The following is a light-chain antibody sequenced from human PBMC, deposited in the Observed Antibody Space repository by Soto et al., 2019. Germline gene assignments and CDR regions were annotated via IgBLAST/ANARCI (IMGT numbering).Light chain of an antibody. V-gene: IGLV2-14*01. CDR1: SSDVGAYNY. J-gene: IGLJ1*01. Sequence: VLTQPASVSGSPGQSITISCTGTSSDVGAYNYVSWYQQHPGKAPKLMIYEVSNRPSGVSNRLSGSKSGNTASLTISGLQAEDEADYYCSSYTSSSTLVFGTGTKVTVL. CDR2: EVS. CDR3: SSYTSSSTLV.